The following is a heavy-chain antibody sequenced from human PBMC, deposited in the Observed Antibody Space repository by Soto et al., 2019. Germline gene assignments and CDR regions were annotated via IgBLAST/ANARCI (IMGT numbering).Heavy chain of an antibody. CDR1: GYTFTSYY. D-gene: IGHD6-19*01. V-gene: IGHV1-46*03. CDR3: ARDWGRGWLFDS. Sequence: QVQLVQSGAEVKKPGASVKVSCKASGYTFTSYYMHWVRQAPGQGLGWMGIINPSGGSTSYAQQLQSRVTMSRDTPTSTVYMVLSCLTSEDTAVFYFARDWGRGWLFDSWGQGTLVTVSS. J-gene: IGHJ4*02. CDR2: INPSGGST.